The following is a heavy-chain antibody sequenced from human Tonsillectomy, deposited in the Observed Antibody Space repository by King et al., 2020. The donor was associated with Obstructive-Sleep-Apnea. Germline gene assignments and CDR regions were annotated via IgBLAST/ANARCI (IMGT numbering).Heavy chain of an antibody. CDR3: ARDLMVRGVGGYYYYGMDV. J-gene: IGHJ6*02. CDR2: IYYSGST. D-gene: IGHD3-10*01. CDR1: GGSISSGDYY. V-gene: IGHV4-30-4*01. Sequence: QLQESGPGLVKPSQTLSLTCTVSGGSISSGDYYWSWIRQPPGKGLEWIGYIYYSGSTYYNPSLKSLVTISVDTSKNQFSLKLSSVTAADTAVYYCARDLMVRGVGGYYYYGMDVWGQGTTVTVSS.